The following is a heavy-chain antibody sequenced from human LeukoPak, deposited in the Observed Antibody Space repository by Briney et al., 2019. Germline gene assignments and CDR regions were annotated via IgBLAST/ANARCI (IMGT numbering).Heavy chain of an antibody. CDR2: ITWNGGTT. J-gene: IGHJ4*02. V-gene: IGHV3-20*01. CDR1: GFTFNDYG. D-gene: IGHD3-10*01. Sequence: GGSLRLSCAVSGFTFNDYGMSWVRQAPGKGLEWVSGITWNGGTTDYADSVKGRFTISRDNAQNSLYLQMNSLRAEDTALYHCARGNYYGPFDYWGQGTLVTVSS. CDR3: ARGNYYGPFDY.